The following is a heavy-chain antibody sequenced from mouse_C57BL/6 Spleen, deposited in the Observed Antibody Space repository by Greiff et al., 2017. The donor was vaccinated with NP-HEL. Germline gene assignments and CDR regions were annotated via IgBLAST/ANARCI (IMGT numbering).Heavy chain of an antibody. Sequence: VQLQQPGAELVRPGSSVKLSCKASGYTFTSYWMHWVKQRPIQGLEWIGNIDPSDSETHYNQKFKDKATLTVDKSSSTAYMQLSSLTSEDSAVYYCARLATTVVAHWYFDVWGTGTTVTVSS. CDR2: IDPSDSET. D-gene: IGHD1-1*01. V-gene: IGHV1-52*01. CDR3: ARLATTVVAHWYFDV. CDR1: GYTFTSYW. J-gene: IGHJ1*03.